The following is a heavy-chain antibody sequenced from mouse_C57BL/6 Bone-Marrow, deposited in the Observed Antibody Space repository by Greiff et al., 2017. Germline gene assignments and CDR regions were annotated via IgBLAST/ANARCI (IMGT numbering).Heavy chain of an antibody. J-gene: IGHJ2*01. V-gene: IGHV1-52*01. Sequence: QVQLQQPGAELVRPGSSVKLSCKASGYTFTSYWMHWVKQRPIQGLEWIGNIDPSDSETHYNQKFKDKATLTVDKSSSTAYMQLSSLTSEDAAVYSGARSYYGNYFDYWGQGTTLTVSS. D-gene: IGHD1-1*01. CDR1: GYTFTSYW. CDR3: ARSYYGNYFDY. CDR2: IDPSDSET.